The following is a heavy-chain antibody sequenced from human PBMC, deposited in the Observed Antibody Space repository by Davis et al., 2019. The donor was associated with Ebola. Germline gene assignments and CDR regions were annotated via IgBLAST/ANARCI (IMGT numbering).Heavy chain of an antibody. CDR1: GYTFTSYG. J-gene: IGHJ3*02. V-gene: IGHV1-18*01. D-gene: IGHD3-10*01. CDR3: ASDRNYYDAFDI. CDR2: ISAYNGNT. Sequence: ASVKVSCKASGYTFTSYGISWVRQAPGQGLEWMGWISAYNGNTNYAQKLQGRVTMTTDTSTSTAYMELSSLRSEDTAVYYCASDRNYYDAFDIWGQGTMVTVSS.